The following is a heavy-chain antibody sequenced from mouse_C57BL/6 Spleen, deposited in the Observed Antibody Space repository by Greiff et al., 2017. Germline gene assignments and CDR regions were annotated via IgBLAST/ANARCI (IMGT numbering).Heavy chain of an antibody. V-gene: IGHV5-17*01. CDR3: ARRDSVYCYFDV. CDR2: ISSGDSTI. J-gene: IGHJ1*03. CDR1: GFTFSDYG. Sequence: EVQLVESGGGLVKPGGSLKFSCAASGFTFSDYGMHWVRQAPEKGLEWVAYISSGDSTIYYADTVKGRFTISRDNAKNTLFLQMTSLRSEDTAVYYCARRDSVYCYFDVWGTGPTVASSS.